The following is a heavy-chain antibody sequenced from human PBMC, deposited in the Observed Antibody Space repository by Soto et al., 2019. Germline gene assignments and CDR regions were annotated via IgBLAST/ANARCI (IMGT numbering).Heavy chain of an antibody. CDR3: ARGQRFSDWFDP. J-gene: IGHJ5*02. CDR2: IYSSGST. CDR1: GGAISGYY. Sequence: SETLSLTCTVTGGAISGYYWTWIRQSAGEGLEWIGRIYSSGSTNYNPSLKSRVTISLDTSMNHFSLSLRSVTAADTAVYYCARGQRFSDWFDPWGQGTLVTVSS. V-gene: IGHV4-4*07. D-gene: IGHD3-3*01.